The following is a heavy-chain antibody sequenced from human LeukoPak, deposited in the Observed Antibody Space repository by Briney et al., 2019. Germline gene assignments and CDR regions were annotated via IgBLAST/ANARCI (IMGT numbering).Heavy chain of an antibody. J-gene: IGHJ4*02. Sequence: PGGSLRLSCAASGFTFDDYAMHWVRQAPGKGLEWVSGISWNSGSIGYADSVKGRFTISRDNAKNSLYLQMNSLRAEDTALYYCAKARATVTTFDYWGQGTLVTVSS. CDR2: ISWNSGSI. CDR3: AKARATVTTFDY. V-gene: IGHV3-9*01. D-gene: IGHD4-17*01. CDR1: GFTFDDYA.